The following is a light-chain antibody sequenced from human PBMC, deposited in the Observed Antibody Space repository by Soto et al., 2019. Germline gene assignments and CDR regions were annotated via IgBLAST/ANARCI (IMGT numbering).Light chain of an antibody. CDR1: QSVSSN. CDR2: GAS. V-gene: IGKV3-15*01. J-gene: IGKJ5*01. Sequence: IVLTPSPGTLSLSAWQSSTLSFSSSQSVSSNLAWYQQKPGQAPRLLIYGASTRATGIPARFSGSGSGTEFTLTISSLQSEDFAVYYCQQYNNWPPITFGQGTRLETK. CDR3: QQYNNWPPIT.